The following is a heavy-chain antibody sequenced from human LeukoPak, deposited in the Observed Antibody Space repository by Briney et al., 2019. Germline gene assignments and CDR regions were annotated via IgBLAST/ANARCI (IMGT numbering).Heavy chain of an antibody. V-gene: IGHV4-4*07. J-gene: IGHJ4*02. CDR2: IYPSGNT. D-gene: IGHD2-15*01. CDR1: GGPISSYY. Sequence: KPSETLSLTCTVSGGPISSYYWTWIRQPAGKGLEWIGRIYPSGNTGYNPSLKSRVTMSVDTSKTQFSLNLSSVTAADTAVYYCARVDLRAAFFDYWGQGTLVTVSS. CDR3: ARVDLRAAFFDY.